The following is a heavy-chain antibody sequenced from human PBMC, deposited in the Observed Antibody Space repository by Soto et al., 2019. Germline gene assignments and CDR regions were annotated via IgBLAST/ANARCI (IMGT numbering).Heavy chain of an antibody. CDR1: EYTFTDYY. Sequence: ASVKVSCKASEYTFTDYYMHWVRQAPGQGLEWMGWINPNSGGTIYAQKFQGRVTMTRDTSVTTAYMELSRLRSDDTAVYYCARDKYYDFWSGYYSVTGMDVWGQGTTVTVSS. J-gene: IGHJ6*02. V-gene: IGHV1-2*02. D-gene: IGHD3-3*01. CDR2: INPNSGGT. CDR3: ARDKYYDFWSGYYSVTGMDV.